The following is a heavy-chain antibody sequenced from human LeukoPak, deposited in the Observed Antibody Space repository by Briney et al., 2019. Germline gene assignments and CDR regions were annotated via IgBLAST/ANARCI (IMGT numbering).Heavy chain of an antibody. J-gene: IGHJ4*02. D-gene: IGHD3-3*01. CDR1: GFTFSSYG. CDR3: AHQFITIFGVVTRGLGY. CDR2: IRYDGSNK. V-gene: IGHV3-30*02. Sequence: GGSLRLSCAASGFTFSSYGMHWVRQAPGKGLEWVAFIRYDGSNKYYADSVKGRFTISRDNSKNTLYLQMNSLRAEDTAVYYCAHQFITIFGVVTRGLGYWGQGTLVTVSS.